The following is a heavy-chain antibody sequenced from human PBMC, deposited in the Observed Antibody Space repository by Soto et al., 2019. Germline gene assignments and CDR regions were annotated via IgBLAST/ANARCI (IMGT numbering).Heavy chain of an antibody. V-gene: IGHV1-69*13. Sequence: SVKVSCKASGGTFSSYAISCVRQAPGQGLEWMGGIIPIFGTANYAQKFQGRVTITADESTSTAYMELSSLRSEDTAVYYCAKQGVLNYDFWSGYYTLDYWGQGTLVTVSS. CDR1: GGTFSSYA. J-gene: IGHJ4*02. CDR3: AKQGVLNYDFWSGYYTLDY. D-gene: IGHD3-3*01. CDR2: IIPIFGTA.